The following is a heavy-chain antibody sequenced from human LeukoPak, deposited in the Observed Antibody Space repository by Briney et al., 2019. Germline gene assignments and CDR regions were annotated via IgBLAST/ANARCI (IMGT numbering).Heavy chain of an antibody. CDR3: ARGYGITFDY. V-gene: IGHV4-34*01. CDR2: INHSGST. D-gene: IGHD1-14*01. J-gene: IGHJ4*02. CDR1: GGSFSGYY. Sequence: SETLSLTCAVYGGSFSGYYWSWIRQPPGKGLEWIGEINHSGSTNYNPSLKSRVTISVDTSKNQFSLKLSSVTAADTAVYYCARGYGITFDYWGQGTLVTVSS.